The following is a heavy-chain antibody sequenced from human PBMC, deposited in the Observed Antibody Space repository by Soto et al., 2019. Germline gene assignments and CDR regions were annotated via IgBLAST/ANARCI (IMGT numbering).Heavy chain of an antibody. D-gene: IGHD5-12*01. J-gene: IGHJ5*02. CDR2: IIPIFGSA. CDR3: AKXGGKDGYFGNWFDP. V-gene: IGHV1-69*13. Sequence: SVKVSCKASGGTFSNYAITWVRQAPGQGLEWLGRIIPIFGSANYAQKFQGRVTITADESTTTAYMELSSLRSDDTAVYYCAKXGGKDGYFGNWFDPWGQETLVTVSS. CDR1: GGTFSNYA.